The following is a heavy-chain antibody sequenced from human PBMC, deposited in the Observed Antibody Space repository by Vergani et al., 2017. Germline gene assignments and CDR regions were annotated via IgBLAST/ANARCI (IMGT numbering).Heavy chain of an antibody. D-gene: IGHD1-7*01. CDR3: ARESGTTLDY. V-gene: IGHV4-34*11. CDR1: GGSFSGYY. J-gene: IGHJ4*02. CDR2: IYYSGST. Sequence: QVQLQQWGAGLLKPSETLSLTCAVYGGSFSGYYWSWIRQPPGKGLEWIGYIYYSGSTNSNPSLKSRVTISVDTSKNQFSLKLSSVTAADTAVYYCARESGTTLDYWGQVTLVTVSS.